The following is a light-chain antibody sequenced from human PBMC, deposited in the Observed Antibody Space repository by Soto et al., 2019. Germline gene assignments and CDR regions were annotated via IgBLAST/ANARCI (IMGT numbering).Light chain of an antibody. V-gene: IGKV3D-7*01. Sequence: EIVLTQSPGTLSLSPGERATLSCRASQSVSNNYLAWYQQKPGQAPRLLIYDASNRATGIPARFSGSGSGTDFTLTISSLQSEDFATYYCLQDYNYLITFGQGTRLEIK. J-gene: IGKJ5*01. CDR3: LQDYNYLIT. CDR1: QSVSNNY. CDR2: DAS.